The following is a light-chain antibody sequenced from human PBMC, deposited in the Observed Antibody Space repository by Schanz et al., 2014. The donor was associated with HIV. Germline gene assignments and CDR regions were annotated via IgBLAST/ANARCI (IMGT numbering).Light chain of an antibody. V-gene: IGLV2-14*03. Sequence: QSALTQPASVSGSPGQSITISCTGTSSDVGGYNYVSWYQQHPGKAPELMIYDVSNRPSGVSNRFSDSKSGNTASLTISGLQAEDETDYYCTSYTSSSTLVFGTGTKLTVL. CDR3: TSYTSSSTLV. CDR1: SSDVGGYNY. CDR2: DVS. J-gene: IGLJ1*01.